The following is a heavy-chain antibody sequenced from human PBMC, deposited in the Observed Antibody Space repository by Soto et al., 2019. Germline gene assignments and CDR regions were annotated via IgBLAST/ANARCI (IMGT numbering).Heavy chain of an antibody. CDR1: GFTFTSSA. V-gene: IGHV1-58*01. J-gene: IGHJ5*02. CDR3: AAYRWDYYGSGSYLAPAGT. D-gene: IGHD3-10*01. CDR2: IVVGSGNT. Sequence: SVKVSCKASGFTFTSSAVQWVRQARGQRLEWIGWIVVGSGNTNYAQKFQERVTITRDMSTSTAYMELSSLRSEDTAVYYCAAYRWDYYGSGSYLAPAGTWGQG.